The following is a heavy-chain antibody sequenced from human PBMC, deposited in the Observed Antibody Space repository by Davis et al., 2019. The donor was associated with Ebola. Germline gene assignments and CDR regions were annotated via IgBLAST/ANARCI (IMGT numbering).Heavy chain of an antibody. Sequence: GESLKISCAASGFTFSSFAMSWVRQAPGRGLEWVSGVSGSGSITYYADSVKGRFTISRDNSKNTLYLQMNSLRAEDTAVYYCARWMYSSSFGADYWGQGTLVTVSS. CDR2: VSGSGSIT. D-gene: IGHD6-6*01. CDR1: GFTFSSFA. J-gene: IGHJ4*02. CDR3: ARWMYSSSFGADY. V-gene: IGHV3-23*01.